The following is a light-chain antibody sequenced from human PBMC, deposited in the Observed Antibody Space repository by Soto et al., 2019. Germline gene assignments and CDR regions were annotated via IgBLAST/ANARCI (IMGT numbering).Light chain of an antibody. CDR2: EVS. CDR3: SSYTSSSTWV. V-gene: IGLV2-14*01. Sequence: QSVLTQPASVSGSPGQSITISCTGTSSDVGGHNYVSWYQQHPGKAPKLMIYEVSNRPSGVSNRFSGSKSGNTASLTISGLQAEHEADYYCSSYTSSSTWVFGGGTKLTVL. J-gene: IGLJ3*02. CDR1: SSDVGGHNY.